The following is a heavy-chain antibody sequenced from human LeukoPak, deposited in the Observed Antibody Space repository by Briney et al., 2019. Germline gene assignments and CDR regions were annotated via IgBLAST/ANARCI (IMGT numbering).Heavy chain of an antibody. D-gene: IGHD6-13*01. V-gene: IGHV1-2*02. CDR1: GYTFTGYY. CDR3: ARTPIAAAGRYYYYYGMDV. CDR2: INPNSGGT. J-gene: IGHJ6*02. Sequence: ASVKVSCKASGYTFTGYYMHWVRQAPGQGLEWMGWINPNSGGTSYAQKFQGRVTMTRDTSISTAYMELSRLRSDDTAVYYCARTPIAAAGRYYYYYGMDVWGQGTTVTVSS.